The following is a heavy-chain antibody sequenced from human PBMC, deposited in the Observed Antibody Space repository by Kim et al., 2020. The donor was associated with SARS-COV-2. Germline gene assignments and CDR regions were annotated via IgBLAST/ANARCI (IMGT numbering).Heavy chain of an antibody. Sequence: ASVKVSCKASGYKFSIYYMSWVRQAPGRGLEYMGTINPSDGSTSYAQIFQGRLTVTSDTATNTVFMELTSLTFDDRGLYYCARSRLDRLPDARLEFWGQG. D-gene: IGHD5-12*01. V-gene: IGHV1-46*01. CDR2: INPSDGST. CDR3: ARSRLDRLPDARLEF. J-gene: IGHJ4*03. CDR1: GYKFSIYY.